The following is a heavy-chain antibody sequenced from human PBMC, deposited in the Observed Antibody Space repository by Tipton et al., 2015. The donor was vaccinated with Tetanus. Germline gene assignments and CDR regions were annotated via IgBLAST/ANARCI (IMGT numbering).Heavy chain of an antibody. CDR1: GYTFTGYY. D-gene: IGHD2-15*01. Sequence: QLVQSGAEVKKPGASVKVSCKASGYTFTGYYMHWVRQATGQGLEWMGWINPNSGGTNYAQKFQGGVTMTRDTSISTAYMGLSRLRSDDTAVYYCARQLVVVVAATDYYGMDVWGQGTTVTVSS. V-gene: IGHV1-2*02. CDR3: ARQLVVVVAATDYYGMDV. CDR2: INPNSGGT. J-gene: IGHJ6*02.